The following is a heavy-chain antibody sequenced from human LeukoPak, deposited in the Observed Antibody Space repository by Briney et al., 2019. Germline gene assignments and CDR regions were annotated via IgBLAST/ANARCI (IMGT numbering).Heavy chain of an antibody. CDR2: ISGSGGST. CDR3: AKSGSSWYTYNWFDP. V-gene: IGHV3-23*01. CDR1: GFTFSSYA. Sequence: PGGSLRLSCAASGFTFSSYAMSWVRQAPGKELEWVSAISGSGGSTYYADSVKGRFTISRDNSKNTLYLQMNSLRAEDTAVYYCAKSGSSWYTYNWFDPWGQGTLVTVSS. J-gene: IGHJ5*02. D-gene: IGHD6-13*01.